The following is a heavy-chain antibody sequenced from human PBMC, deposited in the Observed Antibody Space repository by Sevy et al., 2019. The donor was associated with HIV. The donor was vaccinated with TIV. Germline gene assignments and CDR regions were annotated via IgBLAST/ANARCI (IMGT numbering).Heavy chain of an antibody. D-gene: IGHD3-22*01. CDR1: GGSISSYY. Sequence: SETLSLTCTVSGGSISSYYWSWIRQPPGKGLEWIGYIYYSGSTNYNPSLKSRFTISVDTSKNQFSLKLSSVTAADTAVYYCARQGEFAASYYDSSGYYSFDYWGQGTLVTVSS. V-gene: IGHV4-59*08. J-gene: IGHJ4*02. CDR3: ARQGEFAASYYDSSGYYSFDY. CDR2: IYYSGST.